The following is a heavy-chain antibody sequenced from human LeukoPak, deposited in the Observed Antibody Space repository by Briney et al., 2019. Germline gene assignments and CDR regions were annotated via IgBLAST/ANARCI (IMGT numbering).Heavy chain of an antibody. D-gene: IGHD5-18*01. Sequence: PGGSLRLSCAASGFTFSSYAMSWVRQAPGKGLEWVSAISDSGGGTYYTDSVKGRFTISGDNSKTTLYLQMNSLRDEDTAVYYCARGGYSYGFLFEYWGQGTLVTVSS. CDR3: ARGGYSYGFLFEY. CDR1: GFTFSSYA. V-gene: IGHV3-23*01. CDR2: ISDSGGGT. J-gene: IGHJ4*02.